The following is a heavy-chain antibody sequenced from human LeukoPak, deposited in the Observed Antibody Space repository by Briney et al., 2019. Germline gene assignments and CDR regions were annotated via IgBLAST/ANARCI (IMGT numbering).Heavy chain of an antibody. CDR3: ARSPTRYYYDSSGIDY. CDR1: GYTFTSYD. Sequence: GASVKVSCKASGYTFTSYDINWVRQATGQGLEWMGWMNPNSGNTGYAQKFQGRVNMTRNTSISTAYMELSSLRSEDTAVYYCARSPTRYYYDSSGIDYWGQGTLVTVSS. CDR2: MNPNSGNT. V-gene: IGHV1-8*01. J-gene: IGHJ4*02. D-gene: IGHD3-22*01.